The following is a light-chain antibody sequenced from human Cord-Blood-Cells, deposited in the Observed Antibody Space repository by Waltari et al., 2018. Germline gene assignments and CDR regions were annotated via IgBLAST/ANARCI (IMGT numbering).Light chain of an antibody. V-gene: IGKV1-39*01. CDR1: QSISSY. CDR3: QQSYSTLYT. CDR2: AAS. Sequence: DIQMTQSPSSLSASVGDRVTITCRASQSISSYLNWYQQKPGKAPKLLIYAASSLQSGVPSRFSGSGSGTDFTLTISCLQPEDFATYYCQQSYSTLYTFGQGTKLEI. J-gene: IGKJ2*01.